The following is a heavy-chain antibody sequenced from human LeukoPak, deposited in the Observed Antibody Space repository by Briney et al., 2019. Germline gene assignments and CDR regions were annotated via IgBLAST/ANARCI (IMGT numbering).Heavy chain of an antibody. CDR1: GFTFSSYW. Sequence: GGSLRLSCAASGFTFSSYWMSWVRQAPGKGREWVANIKQDGSEKYYVDSVKGRFTISRDNAKNSLYLQMNSLRAEDTAVYYCARVDTVRGVGSDYWGQGTLVTVSS. D-gene: IGHD3-10*01. J-gene: IGHJ4*02. CDR3: ARVDTVRGVGSDY. V-gene: IGHV3-7*01. CDR2: IKQDGSEK.